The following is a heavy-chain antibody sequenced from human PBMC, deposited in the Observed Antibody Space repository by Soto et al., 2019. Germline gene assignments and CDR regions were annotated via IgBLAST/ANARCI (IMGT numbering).Heavy chain of an antibody. D-gene: IGHD3-22*01. J-gene: IGHJ4*02. V-gene: IGHV4-31*03. CDR1: GGSISSCGYY. CDR2: IYYSGST. CDR3: ARSYDSSGYLPYYFDY. Sequence: PSETLSLTCTVSGGSISSCGYYWSWIRQHPGKGLEWIGYIYYSGSTYYNPSLKSRVTISVDTSKNQFSLKLSSVTAADTAVYYCARSYDSSGYLPYYFDYWGQGTLVTVSS.